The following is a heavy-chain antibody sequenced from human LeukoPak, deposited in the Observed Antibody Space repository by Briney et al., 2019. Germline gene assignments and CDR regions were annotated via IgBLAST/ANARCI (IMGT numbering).Heavy chain of an antibody. V-gene: IGHV1-69*04. D-gene: IGHD6-19*01. CDR1: GGTFSSYA. J-gene: IGHJ5*02. CDR3: ATLYSSGWYWFDP. CDR2: IIPIVGVG. Sequence: GSSVKVSCKSSGGTFSSYAISWVRQAPGQGLEWMGRIIPIVGVGNYAQKFQGRVTMTEDTSTDTAYMELSSLRSEDTAVYYCATLYSSGWYWFDPWGQGTLVTVSS.